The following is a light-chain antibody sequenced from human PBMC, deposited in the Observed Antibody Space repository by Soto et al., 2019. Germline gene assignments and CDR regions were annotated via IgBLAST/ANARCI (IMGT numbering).Light chain of an antibody. CDR3: QSYDNNIVV. CDR1: SGSIASNV. Sequence: NFMLTQPHSVSESPGKTVTLSCTGSSGSIASNVMQWFQRRPDSAPTTVIHETNQRPSGVPARFSGSIDSSSNSASLTISGLQTEDEADYYCQSYDNNIVVFGGGTKVTVL. CDR2: ETN. J-gene: IGLJ2*01. V-gene: IGLV6-57*02.